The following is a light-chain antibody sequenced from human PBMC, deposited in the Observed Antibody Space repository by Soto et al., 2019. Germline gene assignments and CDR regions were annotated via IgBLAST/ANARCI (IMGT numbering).Light chain of an antibody. V-gene: IGKV1-5*01. J-gene: IGKJ1*01. CDR2: DAS. CDR1: QSINNW. Sequence: DIQMTQSPSTLSASVRDRVTITCRASQSINNWLAWYQQKPGKAPKLLIYDASSLESGVPSRFSGSGSGTDFTLTISSLQPDDFATYYCQQYNSYLWTFGQGTKVEIK. CDR3: QQYNSYLWT.